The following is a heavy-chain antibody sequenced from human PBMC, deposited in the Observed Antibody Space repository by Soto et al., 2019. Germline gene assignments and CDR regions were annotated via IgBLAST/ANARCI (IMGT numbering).Heavy chain of an antibody. V-gene: IGHV3-30-3*01. D-gene: IGHD1-26*01. CDR3: ATSHKDWEVGATFFDY. CDR1: GFTFSSYA. J-gene: IGHJ4*02. CDR2: ISYDGSNK. Sequence: GGSLRLSCAASGFTFSSYAMHWVRQAPGKGLEWVAVISYDGSNKYYADSVKGRFTISRDNSKNTLYLQMNSLRAEDTAVYYCATSHKDWEVGATFFDYWGQGTLVTVSS.